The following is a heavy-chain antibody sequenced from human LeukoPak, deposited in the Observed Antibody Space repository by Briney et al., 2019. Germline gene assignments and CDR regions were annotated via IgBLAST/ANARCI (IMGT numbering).Heavy chain of an antibody. D-gene: IGHD6-19*01. J-gene: IGHJ6*02. CDR2: INSDGSST. CDR3: ARPGIAVAGLKNYYYGMDV. Sequence: GGSLRLSCAASGFTFSSYWMHWVRQAPGKGLAWVSRINSDGSSTSYADSVKGRFTISRDNAKNTLYLQMNSLRAEDTAVYYCARPGIAVAGLKNYYYGMDVWGQGTTVTVSS. V-gene: IGHV3-74*01. CDR1: GFTFSSYW.